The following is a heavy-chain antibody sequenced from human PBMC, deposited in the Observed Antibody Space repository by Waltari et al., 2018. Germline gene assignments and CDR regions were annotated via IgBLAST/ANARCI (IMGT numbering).Heavy chain of an antibody. J-gene: IGHJ4*02. CDR1: GGSISSSSYY. CDR3: ARDRGGDWGHYFDY. D-gene: IGHD2-21*01. V-gene: IGHV4-39*07. Sequence: QLQLQESGPGLVKPSETLSLTCTVSGGSISSSSYYWGWIRQPPGKGLEWIGSIYYSGSTYYNPSLKSRVTISVDTSKNQFSLKLSSVTAADTAVYYCARDRGGDWGHYFDYWGQGTLVTVSS. CDR2: IYYSGST.